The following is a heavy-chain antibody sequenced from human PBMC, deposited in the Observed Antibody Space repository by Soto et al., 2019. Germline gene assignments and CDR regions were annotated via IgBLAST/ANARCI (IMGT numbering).Heavy chain of an antibody. Sequence: GGSLRLSCAASGFTFSSYAMSWVRQAPWKGLEWVSVISGSGGSTHYADSVKGRSTISRDNSKNTLHLQVNSLRGEDTAVYYCAKEADISGYYPDYWGQGTLVTVSS. CDR1: GFTFSSYA. V-gene: IGHV3-23*01. CDR2: ISGSGGST. D-gene: IGHD3-22*01. J-gene: IGHJ4*02. CDR3: AKEADISGYYPDY.